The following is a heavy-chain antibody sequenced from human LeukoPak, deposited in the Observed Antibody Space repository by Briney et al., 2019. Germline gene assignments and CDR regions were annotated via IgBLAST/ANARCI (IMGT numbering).Heavy chain of an antibody. D-gene: IGHD5-18*01. CDR2: INHSGST. CDR3: ARRPFGYSYGYLGY. CDR1: GGSISSYY. J-gene: IGHJ4*02. Sequence: PSETLSLTCTVSGGSISSYYWNWIRQPPGKGLEWIGEINHSGSTNYNPSLKSRVTISVDTSKNQFSLKLSSVTAADTAVYYCARRPFGYSYGYLGYWGQGTLVTVSS. V-gene: IGHV4-34*01.